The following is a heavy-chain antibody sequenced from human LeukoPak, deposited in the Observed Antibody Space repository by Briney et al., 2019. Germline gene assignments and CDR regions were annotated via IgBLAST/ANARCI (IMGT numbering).Heavy chain of an antibody. J-gene: IGHJ4*02. Sequence: GRSLRLSCAASGFTFSSYGMHWVRQAPGKGLEWVAVIWYDGSNKYYADSVKGRFTISRDNSKNTLYLQMNSLRAEDTAVYYCARKPDYDILTGLTPSSDYWGQGTLVTVSS. CDR1: GFTFSSYG. D-gene: IGHD3-9*01. V-gene: IGHV3-33*01. CDR3: ARKPDYDILTGLTPSSDY. CDR2: IWYDGSNK.